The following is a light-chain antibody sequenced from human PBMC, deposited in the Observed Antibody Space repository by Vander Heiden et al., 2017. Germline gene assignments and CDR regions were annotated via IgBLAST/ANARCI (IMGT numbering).Light chain of an antibody. CDR1: NIGSKN. CDR3: QVWDNGSVV. CDR2: RDN. J-gene: IGLJ3*02. Sequence: SYDLTQALSVSVPLGQTARITCGGKNIGSKNVHWYQQKPGQAPALVIYRDNNRPSGIPERLSGSNSGNTATLTISSAQVGDEADYFCQVWDNGSVVFGGGTKLTVL. V-gene: IGLV3-9*01.